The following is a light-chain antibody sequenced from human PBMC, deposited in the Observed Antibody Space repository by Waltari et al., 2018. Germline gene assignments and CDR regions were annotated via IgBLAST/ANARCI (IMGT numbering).Light chain of an antibody. CDR1: QSVSRS. CDR2: GAS. J-gene: IGKJ1*01. V-gene: IGKV3-20*01. Sequence: IVLTQSPGTLSLSPGERATLSCRASQSVSRSLAWYQQKPGQAPKRLIYGASARATGIPDRFPGSGAGTDFSLTISSLEPEDFAIDFCQHYVRLPATFGQGTKVEIK. CDR3: QHYVRLPAT.